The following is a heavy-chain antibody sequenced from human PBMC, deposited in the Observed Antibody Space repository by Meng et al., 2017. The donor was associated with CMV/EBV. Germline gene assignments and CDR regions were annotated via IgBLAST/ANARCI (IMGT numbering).Heavy chain of an antibody. Sequence: GESLKISCAASGFTFSSYWMHWVRQAPGKGLLWVSRINSDGSSTSYADSVKGRFTISRDNAKNSLYLQMNSLRAEDTAVYYCARDPRFPGVWGQGTTVTVSS. CDR3: ARDPRFPGV. CDR1: GFTFSSYW. D-gene: IGHD3-3*01. V-gene: IGHV3-74*01. J-gene: IGHJ6*02. CDR2: INSDGSST.